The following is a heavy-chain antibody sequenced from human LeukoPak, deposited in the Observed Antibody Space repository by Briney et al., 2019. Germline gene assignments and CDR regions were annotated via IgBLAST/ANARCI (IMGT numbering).Heavy chain of an antibody. D-gene: IGHD5-12*01. CDR1: GFTVSSNY. CDR3: ARELDSGPKPNYYGMDV. Sequence: GGSLRLSCAASGFTVSSNYMSWVRQAPGKGLEWVSVIYSGGSTYYADSVKGRFTISRDNSKNTLYLQMNGLRAEDTAVYYCARELDSGPKPNYYGMDVWGQGTTVTVSS. CDR2: IYSGGST. V-gene: IGHV3-66*01. J-gene: IGHJ6*02.